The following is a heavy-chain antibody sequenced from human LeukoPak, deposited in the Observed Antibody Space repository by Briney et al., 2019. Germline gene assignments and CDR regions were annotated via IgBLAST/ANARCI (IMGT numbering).Heavy chain of an antibody. D-gene: IGHD3-9*01. CDR2: ISWDSDRI. CDR1: GFVFEDYT. V-gene: IGHV3-9*01. Sequence: GRSLRLSCAASGFVFEDYTMHWVRHAPGRGLEWVSSISWDSDRIDYADSVKGRFTISRDNSKNTVSLQMNSLRGEDTAVYYCAKLERLTGYYLYWGQGTLVTVSS. J-gene: IGHJ4*02. CDR3: AKLERLTGYYLY.